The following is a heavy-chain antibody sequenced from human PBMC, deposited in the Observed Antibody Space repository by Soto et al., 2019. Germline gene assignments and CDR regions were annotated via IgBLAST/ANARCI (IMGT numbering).Heavy chain of an antibody. J-gene: IGHJ4*02. D-gene: IGHD3-16*02. CDR3: AREVASYDYIWGSYRQSFDY. CDR2: IKQDGSEK. Sequence: EVQLVESGGGLVQPGGSLRLSCAASGFTFSSYWMSWVRQAPGKGLEWVANIKQDGSEKYYVDSVKGRFTIPRDNAKNSLYLQMNSLRAEDTAVYYCAREVASYDYIWGSYRQSFDYWGQGTLVTVSS. V-gene: IGHV3-7*01. CDR1: GFTFSSYW.